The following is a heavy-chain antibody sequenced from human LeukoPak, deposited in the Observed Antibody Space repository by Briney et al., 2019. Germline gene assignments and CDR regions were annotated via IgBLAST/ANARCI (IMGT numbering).Heavy chain of an antibody. V-gene: IGHV3-66*01. CDR1: GFTVSSNY. CDR2: IYSGGST. CDR3: AMTTVTSITGYYGMDV. Sequence: GGSLRLSCAASGFTVSSNYMSWVRQAPGKGLEWVSVIYSGGSTYYADSVKGRFTISRDNSKNTLYLQMNSLRAEDTAVYYCAMTTVTSITGYYGMDVWGQGTTVTVSS. D-gene: IGHD4-17*01. J-gene: IGHJ6*02.